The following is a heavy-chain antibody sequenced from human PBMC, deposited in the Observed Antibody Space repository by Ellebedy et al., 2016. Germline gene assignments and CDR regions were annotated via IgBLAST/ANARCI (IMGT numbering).Heavy chain of an antibody. J-gene: IGHJ4*02. CDR1: GFTFSTYG. CDR2: IPYDERDK. D-gene: IGHD3-9*01. CDR3: AKGILTGYWGQGYFDY. Sequence: GESLKISXTASGFTFSTYGMHWVRQAPGKGLEWVGIIPYDERDKYYGDSVKGRFIISRDNSKNTVYLEMKSLRPGDTAVYYCAKGILTGYWGQGYFDYWGQGTLVTVSS. V-gene: IGHV3-30*18.